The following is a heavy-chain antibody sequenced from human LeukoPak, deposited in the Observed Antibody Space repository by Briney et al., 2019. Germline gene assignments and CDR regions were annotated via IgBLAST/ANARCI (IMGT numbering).Heavy chain of an antibody. V-gene: IGHV4-34*01. CDR1: GASFSSYY. D-gene: IGHD2-21*02. CDR2: INHSGNT. Sequence: PSETLSLTCAVYGASFSSYYWSWIRQPPGRGLEWIGDINHSGNTNYSPSLKSRVTISINTSKSQFSLKLSSVTAADTAVYYCARAPPPYMVTEWGQGTLVTVSS. CDR3: ARAPPPYMVTE. J-gene: IGHJ4*02.